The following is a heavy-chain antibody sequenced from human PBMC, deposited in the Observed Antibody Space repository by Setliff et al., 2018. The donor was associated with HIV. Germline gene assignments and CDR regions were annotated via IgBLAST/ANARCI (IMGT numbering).Heavy chain of an antibody. CDR3: ARDAVRDGYNSLNWFDP. CDR1: GGSFSSYA. V-gene: IGHV1-69*05. D-gene: IGHD5-12*01. Sequence: SVKVSCKASGGSFSSYAISWVRQAPGQGLEWMGGIIPIFGTAKYAQKFQGRVTITTDESTSTAYMELSSLRSEDTAVYYCARDAVRDGYNSLNWFDPWGQGTLVTVSS. CDR2: IIPIFGTA. J-gene: IGHJ5*02.